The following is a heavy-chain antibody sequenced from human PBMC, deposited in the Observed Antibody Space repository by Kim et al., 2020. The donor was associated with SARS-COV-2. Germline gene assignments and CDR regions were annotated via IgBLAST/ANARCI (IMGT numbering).Heavy chain of an antibody. CDR3: ARRHFYGSGSYFGY. CDR2: IYPGDSDT. V-gene: IGHV5-51*01. D-gene: IGHD3-10*01. Sequence: GESLKISCKGSGYTFNEYWIGWVRQMPGKGLEWMGIIYPGDSDTTYSPSFQGQVTISVDNSISTAYLQWSSLKASDTAMYYCARRHFYGSGSYFGYWGQGTLVSVSS. J-gene: IGHJ4*02. CDR1: GYTFNEYW.